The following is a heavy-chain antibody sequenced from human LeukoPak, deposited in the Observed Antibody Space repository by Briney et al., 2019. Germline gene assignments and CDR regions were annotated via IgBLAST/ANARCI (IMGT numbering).Heavy chain of an antibody. V-gene: IGHV4-4*07. CDR2: IHISGKT. D-gene: IGHD1-1*01. CDR1: GGSISSYY. J-gene: IGHJ4*02. Sequence: SETLSLTCTVSGGSISSYYWNWIRQPAGKGLEWIGRIHISGKTNYNPSLRVTLSVDASTNQFSLKLSSVTAADTAVYYCARDPGLERPRGVSFDYWGQGSLVIVSS. CDR3: ARDPGLERPRGVSFDY.